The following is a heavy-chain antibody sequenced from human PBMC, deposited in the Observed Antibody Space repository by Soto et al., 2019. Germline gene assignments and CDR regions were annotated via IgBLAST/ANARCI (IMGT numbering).Heavy chain of an antibody. Sequence: GGSLRLSCAASGFTFSSFWMTWVRQVPGKGLEWVPTIKQDGNEKYYVDSVKGRFSISRDNAKSSLYLQMNSLRAEDTALYYCAREAYREYSYPIYWGQGTLVTVSS. CDR3: AREAYREYSYPIY. J-gene: IGHJ4*02. CDR1: GFTFSSFW. CDR2: IKQDGNEK. V-gene: IGHV3-7*01. D-gene: IGHD5-18*01.